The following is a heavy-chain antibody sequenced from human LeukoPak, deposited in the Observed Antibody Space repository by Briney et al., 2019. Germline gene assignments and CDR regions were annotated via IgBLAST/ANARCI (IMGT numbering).Heavy chain of an antibody. Sequence: AGGSLRLSCAASGFTFSDYNMNWVRQVPGKGLESVSYMSRSGDIIYYADSVKGRFTISRDNAKNSLYLQMNSLRAEDTAVYYCARDSHAGFRRGYYQFDYWGQGTLVTVSS. CDR2: MSRSGDII. V-gene: IGHV3-48*01. D-gene: IGHD3-3*01. CDR1: GFTFSDYN. J-gene: IGHJ4*02. CDR3: ARDSHAGFRRGYYQFDY.